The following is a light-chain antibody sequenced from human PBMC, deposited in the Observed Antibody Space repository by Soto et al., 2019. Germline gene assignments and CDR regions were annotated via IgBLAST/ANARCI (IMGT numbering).Light chain of an antibody. J-gene: IGLJ3*02. CDR1: SSDVGAYNF. CDR2: EVS. Sequence: SVLTQPASVSGSPGQSITISCTGTSSDVGAYNFVSWYQQHPGEVPKLMIYEVSNRPSGISNRFSGSKSANTASLTISGLQAEDEADYYCSSYTSSNSWVFGGGTKLTVL. V-gene: IGLV2-14*01. CDR3: SSYTSSNSWV.